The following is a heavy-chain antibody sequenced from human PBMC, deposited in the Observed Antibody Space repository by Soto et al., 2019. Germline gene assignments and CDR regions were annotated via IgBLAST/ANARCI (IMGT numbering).Heavy chain of an antibody. CDR3: ARDGYCSGGSCYSY. D-gene: IGHD2-15*01. CDR2: IYYSGST. J-gene: IGHJ4*02. CDR1: GGSISSGGYY. V-gene: IGHV4-31*03. Sequence: SETLSLTCTVSGGSISSGGYYWSWIRQHPGKGLEWIGYIYYSGSTHYNPSLKSRVTISVDTSKNQFSLKLSSVTAADTAVYYCARDGYCSGGSCYSYWGQGTLVTVSS.